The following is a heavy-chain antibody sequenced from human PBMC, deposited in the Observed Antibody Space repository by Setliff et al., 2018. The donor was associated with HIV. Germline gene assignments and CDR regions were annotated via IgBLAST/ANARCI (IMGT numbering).Heavy chain of an antibody. D-gene: IGHD3-10*01. Sequence: LRLSCAASGFTFSTYTMHWVRQAPGKGLDWVTLISFDGDNKYYADSVKGRFTISRDISKNTLSLQMNNLRPEDTAVYYCATLWFGSRDAFDVWGQGTMVTVSS. V-gene: IGHV3-30*04. CDR1: GFTFSTYT. J-gene: IGHJ3*01. CDR2: ISFDGDNK. CDR3: ATLWFGSRDAFDV.